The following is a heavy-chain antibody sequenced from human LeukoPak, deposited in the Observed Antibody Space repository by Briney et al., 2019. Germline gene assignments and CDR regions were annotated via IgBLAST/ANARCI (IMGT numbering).Heavy chain of an antibody. Sequence: PSETLSLTCAVSGGSISSGGYSWSWIRQPPGKGLEWIGYIYHSGSTYYNPSLKSRVTISVDRSKNQFPLKLSSVTAADTAVYYCARGRTDDYFDYWGQGTLVTVSS. CDR3: ARGRTDDYFDY. CDR1: GGSISSGGYS. CDR2: IYHSGST. V-gene: IGHV4-30-2*01. J-gene: IGHJ4*02.